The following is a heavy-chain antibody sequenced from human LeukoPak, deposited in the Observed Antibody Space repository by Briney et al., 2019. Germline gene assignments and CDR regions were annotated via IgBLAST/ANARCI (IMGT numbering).Heavy chain of an antibody. CDR2: INPSGGST. J-gene: IGHJ3*02. CDR1: GFVFTSYG. D-gene: IGHD4-17*01. CDR3: ARDRAGYGDYRDAFDI. V-gene: IGHV1-46*01. Sequence: ASVKVSCKASGFVFTSYGFTWVRQAPGQGLEWMGIINPSGGSTSYAQKFQGRVTMTRDTSTSTVYMELSSLRSEDTAVYYCARDRAGYGDYRDAFDIWGQGTMVTVSS.